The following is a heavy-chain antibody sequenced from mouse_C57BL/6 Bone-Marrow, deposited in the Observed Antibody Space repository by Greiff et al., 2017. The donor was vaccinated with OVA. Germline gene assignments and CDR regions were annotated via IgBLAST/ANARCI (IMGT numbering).Heavy chain of an antibody. CDR3: TRGDSSGLYYYAMDY. V-gene: IGHV6-6*01. J-gene: IGHJ4*01. D-gene: IGHD3-2*02. CDR2: IRNKANNHAT. CDR1: GFTFSDAW. Sequence: EVQGVESGGGLVQPGGSMKLSCAASGFTFSDAWMDWVRQSPEKGLEWVAEIRNKANNHATYYAESVKGRFTISRDDSKSSVYLQMNSLRAEDTGIYYCTRGDSSGLYYYAMDYWGQGTSVTVSS.